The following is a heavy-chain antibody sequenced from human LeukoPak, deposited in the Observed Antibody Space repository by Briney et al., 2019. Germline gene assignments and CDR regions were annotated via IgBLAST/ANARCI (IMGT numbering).Heavy chain of an antibody. V-gene: IGHV3-23*01. CDR2: ISGSGGST. D-gene: IGHD2/OR15-2a*01. J-gene: IGHJ6*03. CDR3: ARVSKPGWYDYYYMDV. Sequence: GGSLRLSCAASGFTFSDFPMIWVRQAPGKGLEWVSAISGSGGSTYYADSVKGRFTISRDNSKNTLYLQMNSLRAEDTAVYYCARVSKPGWYDYYYMDVWGIGTTVTVSS. CDR1: GFTFSDFP.